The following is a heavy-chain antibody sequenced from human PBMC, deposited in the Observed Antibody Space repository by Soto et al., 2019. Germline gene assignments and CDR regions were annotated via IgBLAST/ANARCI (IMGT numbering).Heavy chain of an antibody. CDR1: GGSFSGYY. CDR3: ARVFDFDWLILGYGMDV. D-gene: IGHD3-9*01. V-gene: IGHV4-34*01. CDR2: INHSGST. J-gene: IGHJ6*02. Sequence: QVQLQQWGAGLLKPSETLSLTCAVYGGSFSGYYWSWIRQPPGKGLEWIGEINHSGSTNYNPSLKSRVTISVDTSKNQFSLKLSSVTAADTAVYYCARVFDFDWLILGYGMDVWGQGTTVTVSS.